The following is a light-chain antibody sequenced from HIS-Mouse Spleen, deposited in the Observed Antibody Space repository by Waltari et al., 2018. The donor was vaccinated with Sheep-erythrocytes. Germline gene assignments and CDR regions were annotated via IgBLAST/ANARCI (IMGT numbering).Light chain of an antibody. CDR2: DVS. CDR3: CSYAGSDNHV. CDR1: SSDVGGYNY. Sequence: QSALTQPRSVSGSPGQSVTISCTGTSSDVGGYNYVSWYQQHPGKAPKLMIYDVSKRPSGVPAGFSGSKSGNTASLTISGLQAEDEADYYCCSYAGSDNHVFATGTKVTVL. J-gene: IGLJ1*01. V-gene: IGLV2-11*01.